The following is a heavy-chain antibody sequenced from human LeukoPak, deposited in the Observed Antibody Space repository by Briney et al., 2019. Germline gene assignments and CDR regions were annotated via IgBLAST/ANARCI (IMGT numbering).Heavy chain of an antibody. CDR3: VRDRNYYDSRSYHRVDC. D-gene: IGHD3-22*01. Sequence: PGGSLRLSCAASGFTFSDYYMSWIRQAPGKGLEWVSYISSSGSTIYYADSVKGRFTISRDNAKNSLYLQMNSLRPEDTAVYYCVRDRNYYDSRSYHRVDCWGQGTLVTVSS. CDR2: ISSSGSTI. V-gene: IGHV3-11*04. J-gene: IGHJ4*02. CDR1: GFTFSDYY.